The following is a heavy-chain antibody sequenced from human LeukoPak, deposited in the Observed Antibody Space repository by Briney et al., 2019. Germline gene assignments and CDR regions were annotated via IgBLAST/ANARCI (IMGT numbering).Heavy chain of an antibody. CDR3: ARELWFGESSGFDY. V-gene: IGHV1-18*01. J-gene: IGHJ4*02. CDR2: ISAYNGNT. D-gene: IGHD3-10*01. CDR1: VYTFTSYG. Sequence: ASVNVSCKASVYTFTSYGISWVRQAPGQGLEWMGWISAYNGNTNYAQKLQGRVTMTTDTSTSTAYMELRSLRSDDTAVYYCARELWFGESSGFDYWGQGTLVTVSS.